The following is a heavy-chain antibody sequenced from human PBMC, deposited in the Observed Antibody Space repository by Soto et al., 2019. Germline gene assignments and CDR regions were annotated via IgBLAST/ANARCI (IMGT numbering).Heavy chain of an antibody. J-gene: IGHJ3*02. V-gene: IGHV3-23*01. CDR2: ISGSGGST. Sequence: GGSLRLSCAASGFTFSSYAMSWVRQAPGKGLEWVSAISGSGGSTYYADSVKGRFTISRDNSKNTLYLQMNSLRAEDTAVYYCARRSTVTQDAFDIWGQGTMVTVSS. CDR1: GFTFSSYA. D-gene: IGHD4-17*01. CDR3: ARRSTVTQDAFDI.